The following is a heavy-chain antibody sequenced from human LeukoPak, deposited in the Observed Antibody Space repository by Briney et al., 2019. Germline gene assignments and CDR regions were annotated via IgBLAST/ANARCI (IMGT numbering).Heavy chain of an antibody. J-gene: IGHJ4*02. D-gene: IGHD3-3*01. CDR1: GGSISSYY. V-gene: IGHV4-59*12. CDR2: IYYSGST. Sequence: PSETLSLTCTVSGGSISSYYWSWIRQPPGKGLEWIGYIYYSGSTNYNPSLKSRVTISVDTSKNQFSLKLSSVTAADTAVYYCARGTDFWSGYWSTRGPQNYWGQGTLVTVSS. CDR3: ARGTDFWSGYWSTRGPQNY.